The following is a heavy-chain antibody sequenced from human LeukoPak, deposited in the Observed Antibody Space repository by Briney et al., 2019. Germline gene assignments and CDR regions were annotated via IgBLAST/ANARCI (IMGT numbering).Heavy chain of an antibody. D-gene: IGHD3-10*01. CDR2: IGGSGGTT. J-gene: IGHJ4*02. V-gene: IGHV3-23*01. Sequence: TGGSLRLSCAASGFTLSSYAMTWVRQAPGKGLEWVSAIGGSGGTTKYADSVKGRFTISRDNSKNTQYLQMSSLRAEDTAVYYCSKDRGGTNGDYFDYWGQGTLVTVSS. CDR1: GFTLSSYA. CDR3: SKDRGGTNGDYFDY.